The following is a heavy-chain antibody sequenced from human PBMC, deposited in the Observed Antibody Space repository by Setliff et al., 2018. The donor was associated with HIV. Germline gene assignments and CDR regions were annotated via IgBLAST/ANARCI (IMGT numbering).Heavy chain of an antibody. V-gene: IGHV7-4-1*02. D-gene: IGHD6-19*01. J-gene: IGHJ6*02. CDR3: ARAPLSSGWYDYYYYYGMGV. CDR2: INTNTGNP. CDR1: GYTFTSYA. Sequence: GASVKVSCKASGYTFTSYAMNWVRQAPGQGLEWMGWINTNTGNPTYAQGFTGRFVFSLDTSVSTAYLQISSLKAEDTAVYYCARAPLSSGWYDYYYYYGMGVWGQGTTVTVSS.